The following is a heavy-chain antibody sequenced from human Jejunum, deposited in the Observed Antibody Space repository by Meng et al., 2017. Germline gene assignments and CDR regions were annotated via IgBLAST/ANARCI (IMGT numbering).Heavy chain of an antibody. V-gene: IGHV3-33*01. CDR2: IWYDGTNE. D-gene: IGHD5-18*01. CDR1: GFIFSRCG. Sequence: VGLVGVGGGVVQPGRSLRLSVEASGFIFSRCGMHWVRQAPGKGLEWVAVIWYDGTNEDYADSVKGRFTISRDNSKNTLYLEMNTLRADDTAVYYCARGPSLGGASSLFDYWGQGTLVTVSS. J-gene: IGHJ4*02. CDR3: ARGPSLGGASSLFDY.